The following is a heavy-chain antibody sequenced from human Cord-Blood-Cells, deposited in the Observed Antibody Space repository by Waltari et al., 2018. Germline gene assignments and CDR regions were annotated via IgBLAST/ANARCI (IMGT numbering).Heavy chain of an antibody. D-gene: IGHD4-17*01. CDR1: GGSFSVSY. Sequence: QVQLQQWGAGLLKPSEPLSLTCAVYGGSFSVSYASWTRQPPGKWLEWIGEINHSGRTNYNPSLKSRVTISVDTSKNQFSLNLSSVTAADTAVYYCAIHSYGSVDYWGQGTLVTVSS. CDR2: INHSGRT. V-gene: IGHV4-34*01. CDR3: AIHSYGSVDY. J-gene: IGHJ4*02.